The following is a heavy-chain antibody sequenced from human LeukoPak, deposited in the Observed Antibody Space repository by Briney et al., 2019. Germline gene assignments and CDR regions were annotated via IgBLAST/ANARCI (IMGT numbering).Heavy chain of an antibody. V-gene: IGHV4-38-2*02. CDR1: GYSISSGYY. J-gene: IGHJ5*02. CDR2: MYHSGTT. Sequence: PSETLSLTCTVSGYSISSGYYWGWIRQTPEKGLEGIGSMYHSGTTYLNSSLKSRVTISVDTSKNQFSLKLSSVTAADTAVYFCAKDSVTMVRGARNWFDPWGQGTLVTVSS. CDR3: AKDSVTMVRGARNWFDP. D-gene: IGHD3-10*01.